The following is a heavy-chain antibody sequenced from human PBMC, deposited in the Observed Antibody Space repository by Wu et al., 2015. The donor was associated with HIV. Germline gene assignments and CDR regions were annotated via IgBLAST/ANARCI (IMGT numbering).Heavy chain of an antibody. Sequence: QVQLVQSGAEVKKPGASVKVSCKASGYTFTSYDINWVRQATGQGLEWMGWMNPNSGNTGYAQKFQGRVTMTRNTSISTAYMELSSLRSEDTAVYYCARVPNYKIGYSSSWAFDYWGQGTLVTVSS. CDR1: GYTFTSYD. CDR2: MNPNSGNT. V-gene: IGHV1-8*01. CDR3: ARVPNYKIGYSSSWAFDY. D-gene: IGHD6-13*01. J-gene: IGHJ4*02.